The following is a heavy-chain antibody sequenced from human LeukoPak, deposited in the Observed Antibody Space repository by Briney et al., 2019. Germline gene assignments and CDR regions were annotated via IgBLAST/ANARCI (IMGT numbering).Heavy chain of an antibody. D-gene: IGHD3-10*01. CDR2: ISVSSSSL. CDR1: GFTFSSYS. CDR3: AKSFWWFGEFSPFDY. J-gene: IGHJ4*02. V-gene: IGHV3-21*01. Sequence: GGSLRLSCAASGFTFSSYSMNWVRQAPGKGLEWVSSISVSSSSLYYADSVKGRFTISRDNAKNSLYLQMNSLRAEDTAVYYCAKSFWWFGEFSPFDYWGQGTLVTVSS.